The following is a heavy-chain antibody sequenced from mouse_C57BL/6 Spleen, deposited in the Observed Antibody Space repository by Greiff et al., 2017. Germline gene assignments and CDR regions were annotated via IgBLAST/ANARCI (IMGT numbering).Heavy chain of an antibody. Sequence: EVQLLVESGGDLVKPGGSLKLSCAASGFTFSSYGMSWVRQTPDKRLEWVATISSGGSYTYYPDSVKGRFTISRDNAKNTLYLQMSSLKSEDTAMYYCARHDGRGYYYFDYWGQGTTLTVSS. CDR2: ISSGGSYT. D-gene: IGHD2-3*01. V-gene: IGHV5-6*01. CDR1: GFTFSSYG. CDR3: ARHDGRGYYYFDY. J-gene: IGHJ2*01.